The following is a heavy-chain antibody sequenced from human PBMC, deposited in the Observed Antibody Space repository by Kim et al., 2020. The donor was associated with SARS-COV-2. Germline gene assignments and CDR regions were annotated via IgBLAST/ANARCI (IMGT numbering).Heavy chain of an antibody. V-gene: IGHV3-74*01. CDR1: GFTFSNSW. Sequence: GSLRLSCAASGFTFSNSWMHWVRQAPGKGLVWVSRINSDGSSTNYADSVKGRFTISRDNAKNTLYLQMNSLRDEDTAVYYCTKVYSSSLTGMDVWGQGTTVTVSS. D-gene: IGHD6-13*01. CDR3: TKVYSSSLTGMDV. J-gene: IGHJ6*02. CDR2: INSDGSST.